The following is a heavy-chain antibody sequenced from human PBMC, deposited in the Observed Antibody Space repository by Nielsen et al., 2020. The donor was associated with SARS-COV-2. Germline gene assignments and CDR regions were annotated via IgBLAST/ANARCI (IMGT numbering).Heavy chain of an antibody. CDR2: IWYDGSNK. D-gene: IGHD6-19*01. CDR1: GFTFSSYG. Sequence: GESLKISCAASGFTFSSYGMHWVRQAPGKGLEWVAVIWYDGSNKYYADSVKGRFTISRDDSESTLYLQMNGLRTEDTAVYYCAKDQEWLANLDYWGQGTLVTVSS. V-gene: IGHV3-30*02. J-gene: IGHJ4*02. CDR3: AKDQEWLANLDY.